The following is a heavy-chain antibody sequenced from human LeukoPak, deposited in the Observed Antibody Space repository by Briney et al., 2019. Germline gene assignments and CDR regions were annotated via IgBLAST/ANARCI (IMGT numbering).Heavy chain of an antibody. J-gene: IGHJ4*02. Sequence: PGGSLRLSCAASGFTFSSYEMNWVRQAPGKGLEWVSYISSSGSTIYYADSVKGRFTISRDNAKNSLYLQMNSLRAEDTAVYYCARGEPYDYVWGSSNIGLYYFDYWGQGTLVTVSS. CDR3: ARGEPYDYVWGSSNIGLYYFDY. V-gene: IGHV3-48*03. D-gene: IGHD3-16*01. CDR1: GFTFSSYE. CDR2: ISSSGSTI.